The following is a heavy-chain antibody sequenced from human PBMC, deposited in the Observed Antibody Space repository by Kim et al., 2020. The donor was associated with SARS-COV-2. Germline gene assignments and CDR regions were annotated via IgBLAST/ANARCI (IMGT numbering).Heavy chain of an antibody. Sequence: GGSLRLSCAASGFTFSNFAMSWVRQAPGKGLQWVSGITGRGGGSSSYADSVKGRFTISRDNSKNTLFLQMNSLRVEDTALYYCAKDPYTSGWYLAGDSWGQGTQVTVSS. V-gene: IGHV3-23*01. CDR2: ITGRGGGSS. J-gene: IGHJ4*02. CDR1: GFTFSNFA. CDR3: AKDPYTSGWYLAGDS. D-gene: IGHD6-19*01.